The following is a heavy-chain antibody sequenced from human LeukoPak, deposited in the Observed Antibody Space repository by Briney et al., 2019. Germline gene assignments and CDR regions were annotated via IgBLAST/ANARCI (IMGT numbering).Heavy chain of an antibody. CDR1: GGSISGYY. D-gene: IGHD3-9*01. CDR3: ARRTVLTGSDY. V-gene: IGHV4-59*08. J-gene: IGHJ4*02. Sequence: KPSETLSLTCTVSGGSISGYYWGWVRQPPAKGLEWIGYMYYSGSSNYNPSLKSRVSISVDTSKNQFSLKLSSVTAADTAVYYCARRTVLTGSDYWGQGTLVTVSS. CDR2: MYYSGSS.